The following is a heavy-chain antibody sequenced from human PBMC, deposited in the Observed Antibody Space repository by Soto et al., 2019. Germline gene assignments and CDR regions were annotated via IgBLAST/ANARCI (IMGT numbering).Heavy chain of an antibody. CDR2: IYYSGST. Sequence: SETLSLTCTVSGGSISSGGYYWSWIRQHPGKGLEWIGYIYYSGSTYYNPSLKSRVTISVDTSKNQFSLKLSSVTAADTAVYYCARVTYCSGGSCYSPNWFDPWGQGTLVTVSS. V-gene: IGHV4-31*03. CDR1: GGSISSGGYY. CDR3: ARVTYCSGGSCYSPNWFDP. D-gene: IGHD2-15*01. J-gene: IGHJ5*02.